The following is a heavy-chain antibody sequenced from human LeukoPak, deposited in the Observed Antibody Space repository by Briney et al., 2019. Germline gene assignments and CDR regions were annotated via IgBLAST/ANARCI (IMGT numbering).Heavy chain of an antibody. CDR2: IYSGGRT. D-gene: IGHD3/OR15-3a*01. J-gene: IGHJ4*02. V-gene: IGHV3-53*01. Sequence: GGSLRLSCAASGFTVSSNYMNWVRQAPGKGLEWVSVIYSGGRTYYADSVKGRFTISRDNSNNTVYLQMNSLRADDTAVFYCAKVPLRTGLKYFDYWGQGTLVTVSS. CDR3: AKVPLRTGLKYFDY. CDR1: GFTVSSNY.